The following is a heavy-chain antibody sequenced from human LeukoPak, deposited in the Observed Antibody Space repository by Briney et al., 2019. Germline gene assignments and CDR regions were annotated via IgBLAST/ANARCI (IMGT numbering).Heavy chain of an antibody. CDR3: ARDQYSYGPDYYGMDV. CDR1: GFTFSSYW. V-gene: IGHV3-7*01. J-gene: IGHJ6*02. CDR2: IKQDGSEK. Sequence: PGGSLRLSCAASGFTFSSYWMSWVRQAPGKGLEWVANIKQDGSEKYYVDSVKGRFTISRDNAKNSLYLQMNSLRAEDTAVYYCARDQYSYGPDYYGMDVWGQGTTVTVSS. D-gene: IGHD5-18*01.